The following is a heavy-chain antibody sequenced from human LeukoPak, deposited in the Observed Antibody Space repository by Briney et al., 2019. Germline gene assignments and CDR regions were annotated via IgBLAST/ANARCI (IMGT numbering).Heavy chain of an antibody. J-gene: IGHJ6*03. Sequence: ASVKVSCKASGYTFTGCYMHWVRQAPGQGLEWMGWINPNSGGTNYAQKFQGRVTMTRDTSISTAYMELSRLRSDDTAVYYCARDDFWSGYFHYYMDVWGKGTTVTVSS. CDR3: ARDDFWSGYFHYYMDV. D-gene: IGHD3-3*01. CDR1: GYTFTGCY. V-gene: IGHV1-2*02. CDR2: INPNSGGT.